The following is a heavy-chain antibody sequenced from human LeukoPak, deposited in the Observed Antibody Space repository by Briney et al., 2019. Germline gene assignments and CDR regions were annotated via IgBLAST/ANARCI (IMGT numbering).Heavy chain of an antibody. CDR1: GDSIGDGDYY. J-gene: IGHJ5*02. CDR3: VRSLTIAVAGTDL. CDR2: ISSGGTTI. Sequence: LSLTCTVSGDSIGDGDYYWSWIRQPPGKGLEWIAYISSGGTTIFYADAVKGRFTVSRDNDKSLLYLQMNSLRADDTATYYCVRSLTIAVAGTDLWGQGTVVTVS. D-gene: IGHD6-19*01. V-gene: IGHV3-11*04.